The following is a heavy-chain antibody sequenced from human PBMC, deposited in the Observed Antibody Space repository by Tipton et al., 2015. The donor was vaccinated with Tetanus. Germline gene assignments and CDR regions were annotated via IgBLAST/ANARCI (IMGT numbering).Heavy chain of an antibody. CDR3: VREDSVAGTRAFDY. J-gene: IGHJ4*02. CDR1: GSTFSRYS. Sequence: SLRLSCTTSGSTFSRYSMHWVRQGPAKGLEWVAVFWSDRSYQYYGDSVKGRFTVSRDNSKDTLYLQMNSLRAEDTAVYYCVREDSVAGTRAFDYWGQGALVTVSS. V-gene: IGHV3-33*01. CDR2: FWSDRSYQ. D-gene: IGHD6-19*01.